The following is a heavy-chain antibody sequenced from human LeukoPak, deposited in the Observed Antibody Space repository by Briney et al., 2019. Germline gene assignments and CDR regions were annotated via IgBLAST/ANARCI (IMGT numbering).Heavy chain of an antibody. CDR1: GYSFTNYA. CDR3: ARDFLGCSGGNCFSDWFDS. Sequence: ASVKVSCKAFGYSFTNYAINWVRQAPGQGPEWMGWINTNTGNPTYAQGFTGRYVFSLDTSVSTAYLQISGLKAEDTAVYYCARDFLGCSGGNCFSDWFDSWGQGTLVTVSS. D-gene: IGHD2-15*01. CDR2: INTNTGNP. J-gene: IGHJ5*01. V-gene: IGHV7-4-1*02.